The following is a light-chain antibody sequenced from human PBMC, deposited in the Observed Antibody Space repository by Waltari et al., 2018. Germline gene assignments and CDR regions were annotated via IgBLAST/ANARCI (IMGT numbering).Light chain of an antibody. CDR1: SVRRFY. CDR3: HSRDSTGNFWV. J-gene: IGLJ3*02. Sequence: SSELTQDPAVSVALGQTVRITCQGDSVRRFYASWYQQKTGQAPVLVIYGKNNRPAGFPDRFSGSNSGNTASLTITGTRAEDEADYYCHSRDSTGNFWVFGGGTKLTV. CDR2: GKN. V-gene: IGLV3-19*01.